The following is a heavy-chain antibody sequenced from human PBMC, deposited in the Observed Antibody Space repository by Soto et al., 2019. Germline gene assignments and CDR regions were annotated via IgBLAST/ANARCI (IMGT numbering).Heavy chain of an antibody. CDR3: ARQWGGYYDSSGYYGFDAFDI. Sequence: GESLKISCKGSGYSFTSYWIGWVRQMPGKGLEWMRIIYPGDSDTRYSPSFQGQVTISADKSISTAYLQWSSLKASDTAMYYCARQWGGYYDSSGYYGFDAFDICGQGTMVTVSS. CDR2: IYPGDSDT. J-gene: IGHJ3*02. CDR1: GYSFTSYW. D-gene: IGHD3-22*01. V-gene: IGHV5-51*01.